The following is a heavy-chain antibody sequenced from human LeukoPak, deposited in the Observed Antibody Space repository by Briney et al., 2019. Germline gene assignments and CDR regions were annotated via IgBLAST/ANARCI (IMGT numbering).Heavy chain of an antibody. Sequence: GGSLRLSCAASGFTFSTYAMSWVRHAPGKGLEWGSAISGSGDGTYYADSVKGRFTISRDNSKNTLYLQMNSPRAEDTAVYYCAKGWIQLWLMVYWGQGTLVAVSS. J-gene: IGHJ4*02. D-gene: IGHD5-18*01. CDR1: GFTFSTYA. V-gene: IGHV3-23*01. CDR3: AKGWIQLWLMVY. CDR2: ISGSGDGT.